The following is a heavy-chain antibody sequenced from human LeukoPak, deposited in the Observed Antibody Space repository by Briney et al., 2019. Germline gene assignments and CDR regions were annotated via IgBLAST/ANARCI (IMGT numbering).Heavy chain of an antibody. V-gene: IGHV3-7*01. CDR3: ATDRDNSNWQKRFDS. CDR2: INQDASEI. CDR1: GFTFSTYW. Sequence: GGSLRLSCAASGFTFSTYWMNWYRQAPGKGLEWVGNINQDASEINYVDSVRGRFTISRDNAKNSLHLQMNSLRAEDTAVYYCATDRDNSNWQKRFDSWGQGTLVTVSS. D-gene: IGHD4-11*01. J-gene: IGHJ4*02.